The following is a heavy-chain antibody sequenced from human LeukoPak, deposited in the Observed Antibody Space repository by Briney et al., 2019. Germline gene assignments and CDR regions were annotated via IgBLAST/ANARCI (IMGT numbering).Heavy chain of an antibody. CDR1: GGSISSYY. D-gene: IGHD5-24*01. Sequence: SETLSLTCTVSGGSISSYYWSWIRQPPGKGLEWIGYIYYGGSTNYNPSLKSRVTISVDTSKNQFSLKLTSVTAADTAVYYCARARGATIFQSAFDIWDQGTMVTVSS. J-gene: IGHJ3*02. CDR3: ARARGATIFQSAFDI. CDR2: IYYGGST. V-gene: IGHV4-59*01.